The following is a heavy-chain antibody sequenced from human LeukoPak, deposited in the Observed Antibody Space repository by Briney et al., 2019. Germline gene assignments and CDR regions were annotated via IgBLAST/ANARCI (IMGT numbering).Heavy chain of an antibody. CDR1: GFTVSSNY. CDR2: IYSGGST. J-gene: IGHJ4*02. D-gene: IGHD3-10*01. CDR3: AGDLLWFGELNDY. Sequence: PGGSLRLSCAASGFTVSSNYMSWVRQAPGKGLEWVSVIYSGGSTYYADSVKGRFTISRDDSKNTLYLQMNSLRAEDTAVYYCAGDLLWFGELNDYWGQGTLVTVSS. V-gene: IGHV3-53*01.